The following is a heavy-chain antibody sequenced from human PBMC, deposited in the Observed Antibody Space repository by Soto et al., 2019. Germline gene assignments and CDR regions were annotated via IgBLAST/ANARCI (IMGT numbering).Heavy chain of an antibody. J-gene: IGHJ6*02. CDR2: IYYSGST. CDR1: GGSISSYH. V-gene: IGHV4-59*01. D-gene: IGHD3-3*01. Sequence: TSETLSLTCTVSGGSISSYHWSWIRQPPGKGLEWIGYIYYSGSTNYNPSLKSRVTISVDTSKNQFSLKLSSVTAADTAVYYCARVMGATIFGVVGESYYGMDVWGQGTTVTVSS. CDR3: ARVMGATIFGVVGESYYGMDV.